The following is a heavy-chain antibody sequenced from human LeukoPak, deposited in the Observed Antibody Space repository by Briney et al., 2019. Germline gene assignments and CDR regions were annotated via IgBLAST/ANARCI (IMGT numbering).Heavy chain of an antibody. V-gene: IGHV3-64*01. D-gene: IGHD2-15*01. CDR1: GFTFSSYG. CDR3: ARAGYCSGGSCYSGYYYYMDV. J-gene: IGHJ6*03. CDR2: ISSNGGST. Sequence: GGSLRLSCAASGFTFSSYGMHWVRQAPGKGLEYVSAISSNGGSTYYANSVKGRFTISRDNSKNTLYLQMGSLRAEDMAVYYCARAGYCSGGSCYSGYYYYMDVWGKGTTVTVSS.